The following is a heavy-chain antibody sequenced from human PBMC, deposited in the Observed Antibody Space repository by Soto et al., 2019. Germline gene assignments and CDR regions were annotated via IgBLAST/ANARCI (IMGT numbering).Heavy chain of an antibody. CDR3: ARDRAMSGYYYVSLDY. CDR2: IYYSGST. CDR1: GGSISSYY. Sequence: SETLSLTCTVSGGSISSYYWSWIRQPPGKGLEWIGYIYYSGSTNYNPSLKSRVTISVDTSKNQFSLELSSLRSEDTAVYYCARDRAMSGYYYVSLDYWGQGTLVTVSS. D-gene: IGHD3-22*01. V-gene: IGHV4-59*01. J-gene: IGHJ4*02.